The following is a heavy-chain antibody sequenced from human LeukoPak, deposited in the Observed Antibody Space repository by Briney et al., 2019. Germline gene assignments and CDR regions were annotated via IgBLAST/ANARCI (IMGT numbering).Heavy chain of an antibody. Sequence: PGGSLRLSCAASGFTFDDFAMHWVRHAPGKGLEWVSAISGNSDNIVYADSVKGRFTISRDNAKNSLYLQMNSLRTEDTALYYCVKGLKRKKRRDGYNYYFEYWGQGSLVTVSS. D-gene: IGHD5-24*01. V-gene: IGHV3-9*01. J-gene: IGHJ4*02. CDR2: ISGNSDNI. CDR1: GFTFDDFA. CDR3: VKGLKRKKRRDGYNYYFEY.